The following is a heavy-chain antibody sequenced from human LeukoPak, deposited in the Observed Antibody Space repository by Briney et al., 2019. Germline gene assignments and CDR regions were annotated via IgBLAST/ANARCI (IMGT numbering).Heavy chain of an antibody. CDR2: ISNDGGGT. J-gene: IGHJ5*02. V-gene: IGHV3-23*01. D-gene: IGHD3-22*01. CDR3: AKGSSGYFLDL. Sequence: PGGSLRLSCAASGFIFNNYGLVWVRQAPGKGLEWVSAISNDGGGTTYADFVKGRFTISRDNSKITLFLQMNSLRAEDTALYYCAKGSSGYFLDLWGQGTLVTVSS. CDR1: GFIFNNYG.